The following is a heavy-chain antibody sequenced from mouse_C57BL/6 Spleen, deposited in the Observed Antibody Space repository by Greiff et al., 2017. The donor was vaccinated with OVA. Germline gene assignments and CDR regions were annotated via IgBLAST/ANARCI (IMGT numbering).Heavy chain of an antibody. J-gene: IGHJ3*01. CDR2: ISDGGSYT. D-gene: IGHD2-4*01. V-gene: IGHV5-4*01. Sequence: DVQLVESGGGLVKPGGSLKLSCAASGFTFSSYAMSWVRQTPEKRLEWVATISDGGSYTYYPDNVKGRFTISRDNAKNNLYLQMSHLKSEDTAMYYCARDGGFYDYNGSWFAYWGQGTLVTVSA. CDR1: GFTFSSYA. CDR3: ARDGGFYDYNGSWFAY.